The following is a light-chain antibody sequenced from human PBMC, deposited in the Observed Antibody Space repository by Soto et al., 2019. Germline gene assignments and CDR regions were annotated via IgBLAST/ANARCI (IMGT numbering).Light chain of an antibody. CDR1: SSDIGGYNY. V-gene: IGLV2-14*01. CDR3: TSYTSGTSPYV. J-gene: IGLJ1*01. CDR2: EVS. Sequence: QSALTQPASVSGSPGQSITISCTGTSSDIGGYNYVSWYQQYPGKAPKLMIYEVSNRPSGVSNRFSGSKSGSTASLTISGLQTEDEADYYCTSYTSGTSPYVFGTGTKLTVL.